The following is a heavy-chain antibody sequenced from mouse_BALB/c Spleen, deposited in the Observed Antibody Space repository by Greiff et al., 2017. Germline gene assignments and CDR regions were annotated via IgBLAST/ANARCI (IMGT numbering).Heavy chain of an antibody. Sequence: EVKLVESGPGLVKPSQSLSLTCTVTGYSITSDYAWNWIRQFPGNKLEWMGYISYSGSTSYNPSLKSRISITRDTSKNQFFLQLNSVTTEDTATYYCARRGYGPFAYWGQGTLVTVSA. D-gene: IGHD2-10*02. CDR2: ISYSGST. CDR3: ARRGYGPFAY. V-gene: IGHV3-2*02. J-gene: IGHJ3*01. CDR1: GYSITSDYA.